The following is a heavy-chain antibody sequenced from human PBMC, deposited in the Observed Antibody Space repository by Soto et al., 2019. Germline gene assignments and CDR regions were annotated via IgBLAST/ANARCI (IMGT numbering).Heavy chain of an antibody. J-gene: IGHJ6*02. CDR3: ARSQGSSTSLDIYYYYYYGMDV. D-gene: IGHD2-2*01. Sequence: QVQLVQSGAEVKKPGSSVKVSCKASGGTFSSYAISWVRQAPGQGLEWMGGIIPIPGTANYAQKFQGRVTITADESTSTAYMELSSLRSEDTAVYSCARSQGSSTSLDIYYYYYYGMDVWGQGTTVTVSS. CDR2: IIPIPGTA. CDR1: GGTFSSYA. V-gene: IGHV1-69*01.